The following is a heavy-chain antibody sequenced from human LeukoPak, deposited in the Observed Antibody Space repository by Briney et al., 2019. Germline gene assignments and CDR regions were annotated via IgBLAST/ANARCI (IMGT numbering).Heavy chain of an antibody. CDR2: MNPNSGNT. Sequence: KPGASVKVSCKASGYTFTSYDINWVRQATGQGLEWMGWMNPNSGNTGYAQKFQGRVTITRNTSISTAYMELSSLRSEDTAVYYCAKERGYCSGGSCYFDYWGQGTLVTVSS. CDR1: GYTFTSYD. D-gene: IGHD2-15*01. V-gene: IGHV1-8*03. J-gene: IGHJ4*02. CDR3: AKERGYCSGGSCYFDY.